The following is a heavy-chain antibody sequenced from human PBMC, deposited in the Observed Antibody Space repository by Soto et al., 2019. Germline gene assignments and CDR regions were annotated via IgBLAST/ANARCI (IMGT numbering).Heavy chain of an antibody. CDR3: ARSQGSSTSLEIYYYYSYGMDV. CDR1: GGTFSSYA. J-gene: IGHJ6*02. CDR2: IIPISDTT. Sequence: QVQLVQSGAEVKKPGSSVKVSCKASGGTFSSYAISWVRQAPGQGLEWMGGIIPISDTTNYAKKFQGRVTITANKSKNTAYLELSSLRSDDTAVYYCARSQGSSTSLEIYYYYSYGMDVWGQGTTVTVSS. D-gene: IGHD2-2*01. V-gene: IGHV1-69*06.